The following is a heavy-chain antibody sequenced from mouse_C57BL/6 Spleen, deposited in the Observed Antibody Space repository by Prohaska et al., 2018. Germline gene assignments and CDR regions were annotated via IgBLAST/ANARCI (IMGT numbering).Heavy chain of an antibody. Sequence: VKPGASVKIPCKASGYTFTDYNMDWVKQSHGKSLEWIGDINPNNGGTIYNQKFKGKATLTVDKSSSTAYMELRSLTSEDTAVYYCARGDGYYPYWYFDVWGTGTTVTVSP. D-gene: IGHD2-3*01. J-gene: IGHJ1*03. CDR1: GYTFTDYN. CDR2: INPNNGGT. CDR3: ARGDGYYPYWYFDV. V-gene: IGHV1-18*01.